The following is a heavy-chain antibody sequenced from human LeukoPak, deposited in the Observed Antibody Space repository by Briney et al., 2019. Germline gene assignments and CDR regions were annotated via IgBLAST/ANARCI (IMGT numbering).Heavy chain of an antibody. J-gene: IGHJ2*01. V-gene: IGHV3-74*01. Sequence: PGGSLRLSCAASGFTFSTYWMHWVRQAPGKGLVWVSRINPDGSRTDYADSEKGRFTISRDNSKNTLYLQMNSLRAEDTAVYYCARGLAMTPHWYFDLWGRGTLVTVSS. D-gene: IGHD2-2*01. CDR1: GFTFSTYW. CDR3: ARGLAMTPHWYFDL. CDR2: INPDGSRT.